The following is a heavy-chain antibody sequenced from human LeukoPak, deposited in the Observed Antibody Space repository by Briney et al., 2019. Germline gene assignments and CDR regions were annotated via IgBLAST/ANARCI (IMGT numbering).Heavy chain of an antibody. J-gene: IGHJ6*03. CDR1: GFTFSSYW. V-gene: IGHV3-7*01. Sequence: SGRSLRLSCAASGFTFSSYWMNWVRQAPGKGLEWVANIKQDGSEKYYVDSVKGRFTISRDNAKNSLYLQMNSLRAEDTAVYYCARDGQKGTYYDFWSGYFRYMDVWGKGTTVTVSS. D-gene: IGHD3-3*01. CDR2: IKQDGSEK. CDR3: ARDGQKGTYYDFWSGYFRYMDV.